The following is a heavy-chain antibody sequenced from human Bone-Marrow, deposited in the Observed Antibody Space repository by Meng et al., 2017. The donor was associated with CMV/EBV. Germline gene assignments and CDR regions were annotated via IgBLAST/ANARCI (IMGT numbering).Heavy chain of an antibody. V-gene: IGHV1-2*02. D-gene: IGHD4-11*01. J-gene: IGHJ6*02. CDR3: ARWVYDYNRVPGMDV. CDR1: GYVFTGYY. CDR2: INPDSGGT. Sequence: ASVKVSCKASGYVFTGYYMHWVRQAPGQGLEWMGWINPDSGGTNNAQKFQGRVTMTRDTSISTAYMELSRLRSDDTAVYYCARWVYDYNRVPGMDVWGQGTTVTVSS.